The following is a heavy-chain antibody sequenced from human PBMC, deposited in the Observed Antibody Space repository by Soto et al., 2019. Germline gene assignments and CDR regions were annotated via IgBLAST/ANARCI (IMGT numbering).Heavy chain of an antibody. D-gene: IGHD1-7*01. CDR1: GFTFSSYS. J-gene: IGHJ5*02. V-gene: IGHV3-21*01. CDR2: ISSSSSYI. Sequence: PGGSLRLSCAASGFTFSSYSMNWVRQAPGKGLEWVSSISSSSSYIYYADSVRGRFTISRDNAKNSLYLQMNSLRAEDTAVYYCARIELGRSLYNWFDPWGQGTLVTVSS. CDR3: ARIELGRSLYNWFDP.